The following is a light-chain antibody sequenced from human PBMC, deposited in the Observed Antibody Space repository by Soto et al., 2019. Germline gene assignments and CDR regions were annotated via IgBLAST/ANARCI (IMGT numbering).Light chain of an antibody. Sequence: QSALTQPASVSGSPGQPITISCTGTSSDVGGYNYVSWYQQHPGRAPKLIIYEVSNRPSGVSNRFSGSKSGNTASLTISGLQAEDEADYYCSSYTSSSTWVFGGGTKLTVL. CDR1: SSDVGGYNY. CDR2: EVS. CDR3: SSYTSSSTWV. V-gene: IGLV2-14*01. J-gene: IGLJ3*02.